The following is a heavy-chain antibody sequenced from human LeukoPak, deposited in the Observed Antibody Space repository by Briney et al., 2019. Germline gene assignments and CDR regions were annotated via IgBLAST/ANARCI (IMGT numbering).Heavy chain of an antibody. Sequence: GGSLRLSCAASGFRFDDYAMHWVRQVPGRGLEWVSLISGDAVSSFYADSVRGRFTISRDNNNNSLSLQMHSLTSEDTAFYYCAREQFSHTSNFFDNWGQGILVTVSS. D-gene: IGHD5-24*01. J-gene: IGHJ4*02. CDR1: GFRFDDYA. V-gene: IGHV3-43*02. CDR3: AREQFSHTSNFFDN. CDR2: ISGDAVSS.